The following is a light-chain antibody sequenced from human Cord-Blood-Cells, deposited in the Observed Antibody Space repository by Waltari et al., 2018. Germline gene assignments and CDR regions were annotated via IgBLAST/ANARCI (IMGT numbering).Light chain of an antibody. J-gene: IGKJ1*01. V-gene: IGKV4-1*01. Sequence: DIVMTQSPDSLAVSLGARATINCNSSQSVLYSSNNKNYLAWYQQKPGQPPKLLIYWASTRESGVPDRFSGSGSGTDFTLTISSLQAEDVAVYYCQQYYSTLWTFGQGTKVEIK. CDR3: QQYYSTLWT. CDR2: WAS. CDR1: QSVLYSSNNKNY.